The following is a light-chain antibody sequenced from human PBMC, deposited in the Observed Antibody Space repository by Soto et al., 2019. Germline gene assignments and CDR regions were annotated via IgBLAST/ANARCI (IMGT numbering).Light chain of an antibody. CDR1: SSDVGGYNF. V-gene: IGLV2-11*01. CDR2: DVS. CDR3: CSYAGSYTYWV. J-gene: IGLJ3*02. Sequence: QSALTQPRSVSGSPGQSVTMSCTGTSSDVGGYNFVSWYQHHPGKAPKVMIYDVSQRPSGVPDRFSGSKSGNTASLTISGLQTEYEANYYCCSYAGSYTYWVFGGGTQLTVL.